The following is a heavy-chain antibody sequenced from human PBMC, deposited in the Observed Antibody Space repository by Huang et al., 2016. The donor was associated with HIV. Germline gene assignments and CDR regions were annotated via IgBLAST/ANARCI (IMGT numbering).Heavy chain of an antibody. V-gene: IGHV4-59*08. J-gene: IGHJ5*02. CDR1: GDSMRRQY. CDR2: VFNTGST. Sequence: QVQLQESGPGLVKPSETLSLTCSVSGDSMRRQYGSWIRQLPGTGLQWIGTVFNTGSTNYTPAFQARVTISLDTSRSQFALTLKSVTPADTAVYYCAQEKSFGNWANNWFDPWGQGTLVAVSS. CDR3: AQEKSFGNWANNWFDP. D-gene: IGHD3-16*01.